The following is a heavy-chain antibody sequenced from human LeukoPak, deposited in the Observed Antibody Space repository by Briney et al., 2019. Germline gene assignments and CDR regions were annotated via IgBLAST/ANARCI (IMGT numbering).Heavy chain of an antibody. Sequence: ASVKVSCKTSGYNFNRYTITWVRQAPGQGLEWMGWVSTSNGDTSYADKFQGRVTMTTETVTKTAYMELRRLRSGDTAMYSCARVSDTSMVTPGFDSWGQGTLVTVPS. D-gene: IGHD5-18*01. J-gene: IGHJ4*02. V-gene: IGHV1-18*01. CDR3: ARVSDTSMVTPGFDS. CDR2: VSTSNGDT. CDR1: GYNFNRYT.